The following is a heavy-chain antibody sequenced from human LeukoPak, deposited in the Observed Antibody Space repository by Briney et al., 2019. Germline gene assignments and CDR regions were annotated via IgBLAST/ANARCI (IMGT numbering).Heavy chain of an antibody. CDR1: GGSISSGDFP. V-gene: IGHV4-30-2*01. D-gene: IGHD3-10*01. Sequence: PSETLSLTCAVSGGSISSGDFPWSWIRQPPGKGLEWIGYIFHTGHTSYNPPLKSRVTISVDMSKNQLSLRLTSVTAADTAVYYCARGFYGAGSHFDYWGQGTLVTVSS. J-gene: IGHJ4*02. CDR2: IFHTGHT. CDR3: ARGFYGAGSHFDY.